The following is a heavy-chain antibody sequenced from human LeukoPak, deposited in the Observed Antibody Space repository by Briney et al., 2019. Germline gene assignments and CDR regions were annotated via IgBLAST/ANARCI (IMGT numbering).Heavy chain of an antibody. J-gene: IGHJ5*01. V-gene: IGHV3-7*01. Sequence: GGSLRLSCAASGFTFRSYWMSWVRQAPGKGLEWVANINQDGSVKYYVDSVKGRFTISRDNAKNSLYLQMNSLRAEETAVYYCTRGIDWFDSWGQGTLVTVSS. CDR2: INQDGSVK. CDR1: GFTFRSYW. CDR3: TRGIDWFDS. D-gene: IGHD2-15*01.